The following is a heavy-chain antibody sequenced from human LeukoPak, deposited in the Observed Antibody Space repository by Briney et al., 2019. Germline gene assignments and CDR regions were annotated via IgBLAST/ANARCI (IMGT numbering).Heavy chain of an antibody. J-gene: IGHJ4*02. V-gene: IGHV1-8*01. CDR1: GYTFTSYD. Sequence: ASVKVSCKASGYTFTSYDINWVRQATGQGLEWMGWMNPNSGNTGYAQKFQGRVTMTRNTSISTAYMELSSLRSDDTAVYYCAREGGYDSSGYYYEDYWGQGTLVTVSS. D-gene: IGHD3-22*01. CDR2: MNPNSGNT. CDR3: AREGGYDSSGYYYEDY.